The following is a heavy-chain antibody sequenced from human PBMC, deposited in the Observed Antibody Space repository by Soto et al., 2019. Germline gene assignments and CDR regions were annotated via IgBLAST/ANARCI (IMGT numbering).Heavy chain of an antibody. CDR1: GGTFSSYA. CDR2: IIPIFSTA. Sequence: SVKVSCKASGGTFSSYAISWVRQAPGQGLEWMGGIIPIFSTANYAQKFQGRVTITADESTSTAYMELSSLRSEDTAVYYCARSPRRGNWFDPWGQGTLVTVSS. CDR3: ARSPRRGNWFDP. J-gene: IGHJ5*02. D-gene: IGHD3-10*01. V-gene: IGHV1-69*13.